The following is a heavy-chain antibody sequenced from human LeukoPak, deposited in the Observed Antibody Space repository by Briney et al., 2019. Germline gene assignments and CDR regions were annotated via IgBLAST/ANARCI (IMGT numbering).Heavy chain of an antibody. V-gene: IGHV4-59*08. CDR2: IYYSGST. Sequence: SETLSLTFTVSGGSISSYYWSWIRQPPGKGLEWIGYIYYSGSTNYNPSLKSRVTISVDTSKNQFSLKLSSVTAADTAVYYCARHGCSSTSCPFQHWGQGTLVTVSS. J-gene: IGHJ1*01. CDR3: ARHGCSSTSCPFQH. D-gene: IGHD2-2*01. CDR1: GGSISSYY.